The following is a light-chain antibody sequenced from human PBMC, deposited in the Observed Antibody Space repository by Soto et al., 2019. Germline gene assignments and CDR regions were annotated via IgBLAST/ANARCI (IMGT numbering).Light chain of an antibody. V-gene: IGKV1-33*01. CDR1: QDISNY. CDR3: QQYDNLRT. J-gene: IGKJ1*01. CDR2: DAS. Sequence: DIQMTQSPSSLSASVGDRVTITCQASQDISNYFNWYQQKPGKAPKLLIYDASNLETGVPSRFSGSGSGADFTFTISSLQPEDIAAYYWQQYDNLRTFGQGTKVESK.